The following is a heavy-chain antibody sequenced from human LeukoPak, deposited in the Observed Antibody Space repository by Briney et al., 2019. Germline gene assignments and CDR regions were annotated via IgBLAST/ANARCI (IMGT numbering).Heavy chain of an antibody. V-gene: IGHV4-61*10. CDR3: ARDSGSGTYY. CDR1: GGSISSGSYY. D-gene: IGHD6-19*01. CDR2: IYYSGST. Sequence: PSETLSLTCTVSGGSISSGSYYWSWIRQPAGKGLEWIGHIYYSGSTNYNPSLKSRVTISIDTSKNQFSLKLNSVTAADTAVYYCARDSGSGTYYWGQGTLVTVSS. J-gene: IGHJ4*02.